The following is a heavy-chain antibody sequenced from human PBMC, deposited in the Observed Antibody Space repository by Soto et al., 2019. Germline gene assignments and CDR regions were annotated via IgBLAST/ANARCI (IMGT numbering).Heavy chain of an antibody. V-gene: IGHV3-48*02. CDR2: ISSSNRTI. D-gene: IGHD2-15*01. CDR1: GFTFRSYS. J-gene: IGHJ6*02. CDR3: ARERRRLPQTATHV. Sequence: GESLRLACAASGFTFRSYSMNWVRQAPGKGLEWVSYISSSNRTINYADSVKGRFIISRDNAKNSLYLQMHSLRDEDTAVYYCARERRRLPQTATHVSGPAPMGTLSS.